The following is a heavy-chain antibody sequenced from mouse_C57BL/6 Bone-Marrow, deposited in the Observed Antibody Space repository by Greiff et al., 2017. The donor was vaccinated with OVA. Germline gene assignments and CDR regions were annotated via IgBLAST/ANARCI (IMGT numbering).Heavy chain of an antibody. J-gene: IGHJ4*01. V-gene: IGHV5-17*01. CDR3: ARSRLGRDFPYYAMDY. CDR1: GFTFSDYG. Sequence: EVQGVESGGGLVKPGGSLKLSCAASGFTFSDYGMHWVRQAPEKGLEWVAYISSGSSTIYYADTVKGRFTISRDNAKNTLFLQMTSLRSEDTAMYYGARSRLGRDFPYYAMDYWGQGTSVTVSS. CDR2: ISSGSSTI. D-gene: IGHD4-1*01.